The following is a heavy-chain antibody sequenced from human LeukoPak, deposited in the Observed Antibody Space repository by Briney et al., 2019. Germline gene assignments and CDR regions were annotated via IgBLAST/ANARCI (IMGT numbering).Heavy chain of an antibody. CDR2: MNPNSGNT. CDR3: ARASTVDTAPDY. J-gene: IGHJ4*02. D-gene: IGHD5-18*01. Sequence: ASVKVSCKASGYTFTSYDINWVRQATGQGLEWMGWMNPNSGNTGYAQKLQGRVTMTTDTSTSTAYMELRSLRSDDTAVYYCARASTVDTAPDYWGQGTLVTVSS. CDR1: GYTFTSYD. V-gene: IGHV1-8*01.